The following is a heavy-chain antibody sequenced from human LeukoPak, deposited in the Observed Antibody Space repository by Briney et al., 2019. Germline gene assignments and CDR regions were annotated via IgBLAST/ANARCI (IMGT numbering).Heavy chain of an antibody. Sequence: GGSLRLSCAASGFTFSRYNMNWVRQAPGKGLEWVSSISSSSSYIYYADSVKGRFTISRDNAKNSLYLQMNSLRAEDTAVYYCARNTGLYYYYYMDVWGKGTTVTVSS. J-gene: IGHJ6*03. CDR2: ISSSSSYI. CDR3: ARNTGLYYYYYMDV. V-gene: IGHV3-21*01. CDR1: GFTFSRYN. D-gene: IGHD4-17*01.